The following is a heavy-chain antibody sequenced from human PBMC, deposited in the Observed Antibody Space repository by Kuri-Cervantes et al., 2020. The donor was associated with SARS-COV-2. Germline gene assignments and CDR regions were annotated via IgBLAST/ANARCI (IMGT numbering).Heavy chain of an antibody. V-gene: IGHV1-18*01. CDR2: INVYSGQT. CDR1: GYTFHHYG. CDR3: ARVLFPQVEAHFDY. J-gene: IGHJ4*02. Sequence: ASVKVSCKASGYTFHHYGMSWVRQAPGQGLEWLGRINVYSGQTNYALNVQGRLTMTEDTSTDTAYMELSSLRSEDTAVYHCARVLFPQVEAHFDYWGQGSLVTVSS. D-gene: IGHD3-3*01.